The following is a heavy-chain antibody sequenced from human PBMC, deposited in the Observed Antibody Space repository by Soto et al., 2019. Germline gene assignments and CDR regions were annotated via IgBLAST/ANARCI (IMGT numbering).Heavy chain of an antibody. J-gene: IGHJ5*01. CDR1: GYTFTSYG. Sequence: ASVKVSCKASGYTFTSYGISWVRQAPGQGLEWMGWINAANGNTKYSQKFQGRVTITKDTSASTAYMELSSLTSEDTAVYYCAGGRHYYGSGSFNWFNSWGQGTLVTVSS. D-gene: IGHD3-10*01. V-gene: IGHV1-18*01. CDR2: INAANGNT. CDR3: AGGRHYYGSGSFNWFNS.